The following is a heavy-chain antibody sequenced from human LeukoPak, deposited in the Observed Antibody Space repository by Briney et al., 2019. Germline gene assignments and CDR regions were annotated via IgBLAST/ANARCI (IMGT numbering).Heavy chain of an antibody. CDR1: GFTFGDYA. D-gene: IGHD6-19*01. V-gene: IGHV3-49*03. CDR2: IRSKAYGGTT. Sequence: GSLRLSCTASGFTFGDYAMSWFRQAPGKGLEWVGFIRSKAYGGTTEYAASVKGRFTISRDDSKSIAYLQMNSLKTEDTAVYYCTRDVSGWQPSIGDYWGQGTLVTVSS. CDR3: TRDVSGWQPSIGDY. J-gene: IGHJ4*02.